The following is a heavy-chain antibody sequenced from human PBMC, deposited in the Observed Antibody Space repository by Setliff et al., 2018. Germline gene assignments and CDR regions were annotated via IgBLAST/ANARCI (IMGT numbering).Heavy chain of an antibody. CDR3: ARELRSPFWHIDY. CDR1: GGSFDSDV. J-gene: IGHJ4*02. D-gene: IGHD3-16*01. CDR2: IIPILGKT. Sequence: SVKVSCKASGGSFDSDVITWVRQAPGQGLEWMGRIIPILGKTNYAESFQGRVLITADRSTNTVQMQVSSLRSEDTAVYYCARELRSPFWHIDYWGQGTLVTVSS. V-gene: IGHV1-69*13.